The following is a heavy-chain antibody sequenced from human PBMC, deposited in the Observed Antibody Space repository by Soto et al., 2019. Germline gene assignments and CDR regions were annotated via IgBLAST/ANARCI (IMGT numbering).Heavy chain of an antibody. CDR2: IYYSGTT. Sequence: QVQLRESGPGLVKPSETLSLTCAVSSGSVSGDSYYWSWIRQPPGKGLEWIGCIYYSGTTYFNPSLKSRVTISVDRSQNQFSLRLNSVTAADTAVYYCARDTHSPCNTVRGWFDPWGQGTLVTVSS. CDR3: ARDTHSPCNTVRGWFDP. J-gene: IGHJ5*02. D-gene: IGHD2-15*01. CDR1: SGSVSGDSYY. V-gene: IGHV4-61*01.